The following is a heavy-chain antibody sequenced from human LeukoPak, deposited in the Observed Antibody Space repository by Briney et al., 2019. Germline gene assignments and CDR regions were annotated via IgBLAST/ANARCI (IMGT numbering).Heavy chain of an antibody. J-gene: IGHJ4*02. CDR2: INTDGSTT. CDR1: GFTFSDYW. Sequence: GGSLRLSCAASGFTFSDYWIDWVRQAPGQGLEWVANINTDGSTTNHVESARGRFTISRDNTRNSLSLQMNNLRDEDTAVYYCARNRGGQQFDCWGQGTLLTVSS. CDR3: ARNRGGQQFDC. D-gene: IGHD3-10*01. V-gene: IGHV3-7*01.